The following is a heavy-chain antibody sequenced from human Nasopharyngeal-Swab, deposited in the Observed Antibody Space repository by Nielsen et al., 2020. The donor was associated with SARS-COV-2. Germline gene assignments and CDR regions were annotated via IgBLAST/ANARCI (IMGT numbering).Heavy chain of an antibody. V-gene: IGHV7-4-1*02. CDR3: ARENQEYANIWIDY. J-gene: IGHJ4*02. CDR1: GYTFTSNV. D-gene: IGHD1-1*01. Sequence: ASVKVSCKASGYTFTSNVLHWVRQAPGQGPEYIGWISTITGAPTYAQAFTGRFVISLDTSVSTTYLQISSLKADDTAVYYCARENQEYANIWIDYWGQGTQVTVSS. CDR2: ISTITGAP.